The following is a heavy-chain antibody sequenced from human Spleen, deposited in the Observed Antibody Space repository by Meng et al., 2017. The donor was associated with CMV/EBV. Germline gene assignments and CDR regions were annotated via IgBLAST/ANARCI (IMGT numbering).Heavy chain of an antibody. CDR3: AKDGSYSGYDFFHY. V-gene: IGHV3-30*02. CDR2: IRSDGRNK. CDR1: GFTFSSYT. Sequence: GGSLRLSCAASGFTFSSYTTHWVRQAPGKGLEWVAFIRSDGRNKYYADSVKGRFTISRDNSKNTLYLQMNSLRAEDTAVYYCAKDGSYSGYDFFHYWGQGTLVTVSS. J-gene: IGHJ4*02. D-gene: IGHD5-12*01.